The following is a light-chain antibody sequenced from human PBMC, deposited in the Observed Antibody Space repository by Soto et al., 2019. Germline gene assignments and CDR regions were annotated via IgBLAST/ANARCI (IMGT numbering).Light chain of an antibody. CDR2: GAS. CDR3: QQYSHWPT. J-gene: IGKJ1*01. Sequence: EIVMTQSPATLSVSPGERATLSCRASQSVSSNLAWYQQKPGQAPRLLIYGASTRATAFPARFSGSGSGTDFILTISSLQSEDFAVYYCQQYSHWPTFGQGTKVEIK. CDR1: QSVSSN. V-gene: IGKV3-15*01.